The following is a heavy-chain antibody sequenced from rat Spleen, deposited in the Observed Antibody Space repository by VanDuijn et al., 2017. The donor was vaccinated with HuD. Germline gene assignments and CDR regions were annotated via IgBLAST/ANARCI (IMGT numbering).Heavy chain of an antibody. Sequence: EVQLVESGGGLVQPGRSLKLSCVASGFTFNNYLMTWIRQAPGKGLEWVASITNTGGSTYYPDSVKGRFTISKDDAKSTLYLQMNSPTSEDTATYYCTRHTTDLYYFDYWGQGVMVTVSS. J-gene: IGHJ2*01. V-gene: IGHV5-31*01. CDR3: TRHTTDLYYFDY. D-gene: IGHD1-6*01. CDR1: GFTFNNYL. CDR2: ITNTGGST.